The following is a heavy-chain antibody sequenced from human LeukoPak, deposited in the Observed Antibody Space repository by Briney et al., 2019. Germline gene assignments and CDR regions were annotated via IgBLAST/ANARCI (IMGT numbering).Heavy chain of an antibody. CDR3: ARDRAAADP. Sequence: GGSLGLSCAASGFTVSNYYMGWVRQAPGKGLEWVSVIWTDGGTYYADSVRGRFTISRDDSKNTLFLQMDSLRAEDTAVYYCARDRAAADPWGQGTLVTVSS. V-gene: IGHV3-53*01. CDR2: IWTDGGT. J-gene: IGHJ5*02. D-gene: IGHD6-13*01. CDR1: GFTVSNYY.